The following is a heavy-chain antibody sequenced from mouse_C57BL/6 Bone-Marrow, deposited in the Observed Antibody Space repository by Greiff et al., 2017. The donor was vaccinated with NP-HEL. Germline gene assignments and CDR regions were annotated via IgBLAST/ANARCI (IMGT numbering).Heavy chain of an antibody. V-gene: IGHV1-64*01. D-gene: IGHD2-2*01. CDR1: GNTFTSYW. Sequence: QVQLQQPGAELVKPGASGRWSCKAFGNTFTSYWRNGVRRRPGQGLEWIGMIHPISGGTNYNEKFKSKATLTVDKSSSTAYMQLSSLTSEDSAVYYCARGLLWLRRRDYYAMDYWGQGTSVTVSS. J-gene: IGHJ4*01. CDR3: ARGLLWLRRRDYYAMDY. CDR2: IHPISGGT.